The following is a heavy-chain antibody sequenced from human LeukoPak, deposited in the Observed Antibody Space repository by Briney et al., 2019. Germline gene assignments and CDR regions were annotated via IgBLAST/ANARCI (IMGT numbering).Heavy chain of an antibody. CDR1: GFTFGDYA. CDR2: ISWNSGSI. D-gene: IGHD5-18*01. J-gene: IGHJ6*03. Sequence: GRSLRLSCAASGFTFGDYAMHWVRRAPGKGLEWVSFISWNSGSILYADSVKGRFSISRDNAKNSLYLQMNSLRAEDTAFYYYAKALRDTFYFYYMDVWGKGTTVTVSS. V-gene: IGHV3-9*01. CDR3: AKALRDTFYFYYMDV.